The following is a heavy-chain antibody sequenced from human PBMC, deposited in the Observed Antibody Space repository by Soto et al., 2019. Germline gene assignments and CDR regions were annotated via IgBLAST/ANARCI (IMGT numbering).Heavy chain of an antibody. D-gene: IGHD3-10*01. CDR2: MNPNSGNT. CDR1: GYTNANTD. J-gene: IGHJ4*02. V-gene: IGHV1-8*01. CDR3: SRLYIRHNYYGSWCFYKDDY. Sequence: GASVKVSCKDPGYTNANTDLTWRLQASGQGKERMGWMNPNSGNTGYAQKFQGRVTMTRNTSISTAYMELSSLRSEYTAVYYWSRLYIRHNYYGSWCFYKDDYWGQVTFFTVSS.